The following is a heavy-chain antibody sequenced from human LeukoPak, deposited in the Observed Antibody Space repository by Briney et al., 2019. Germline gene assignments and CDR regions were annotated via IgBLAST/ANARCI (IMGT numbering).Heavy chain of an antibody. CDR2: IYYSGST. Sequence: SETLSLTCTVSGGSISSYYWSWIRQPPGKGLEWIGYIYYSGSTNYNPSLKSRVTISVDTSKNQFSLKLSSVTAADTAVYYCARERRDGYNYYFDYWGQGTLVTVSS. CDR1: GGSISSYY. D-gene: IGHD5-24*01. J-gene: IGHJ4*02. V-gene: IGHV4-59*01. CDR3: ARERRDGYNYYFDY.